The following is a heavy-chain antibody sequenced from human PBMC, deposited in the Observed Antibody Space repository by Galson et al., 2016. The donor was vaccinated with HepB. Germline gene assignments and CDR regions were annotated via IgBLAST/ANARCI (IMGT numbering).Heavy chain of an antibody. CDR3: ARLFGSGWYVCWTGFAV. J-gene: IGHJ5*02. CDR1: GGSFTSYY. V-gene: IGHV4-4*07. Sequence: TLSLTCTVSGGSFTSYYWSWIRQPAGKGLEWIGRIFSIGTTDYNPSLKGRVTMSVDTSKNQFSLQLRSVTAADTAVYYCARLFGSGWYVCWTGFAVWGLGTLVTVSS. CDR2: IFSIGTT. D-gene: IGHD6-19*01.